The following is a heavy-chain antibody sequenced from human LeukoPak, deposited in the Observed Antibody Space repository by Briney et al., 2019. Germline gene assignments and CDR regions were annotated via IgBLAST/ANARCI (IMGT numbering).Heavy chain of an antibody. J-gene: IGHJ5*02. CDR2: IYSSGSI. D-gene: IGHD6-6*01. Sequence: SETLSLTCTVSGASISSGSYYWSWIRQPAGKGLEWFGRIYSSGSINYNPSLKSRVTISVDTSKNQFSLKLSSVTAADTAVYYCARDRGSSVVAFWFDPWGPGTLVTVSS. CDR1: GASISSGSYY. V-gene: IGHV4-61*02. CDR3: ARDRGSSVVAFWFDP.